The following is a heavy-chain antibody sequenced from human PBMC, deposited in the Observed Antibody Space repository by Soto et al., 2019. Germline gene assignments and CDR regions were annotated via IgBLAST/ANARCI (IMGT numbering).Heavy chain of an antibody. D-gene: IGHD1-26*01. CDR2: ISAYNGNT. V-gene: IGHV1-18*04. J-gene: IGHJ4*02. Sequence: APLKVSCKASGYTFTSYGISWVRQAPGQGLEGMGWISAYNGNTNYAQKLQGRVTMTTDTSTSTAYMELRSLRSDDTAVYYCARDVGATSKPYYFDYWGQGTLVTVSS. CDR1: GYTFTSYG. CDR3: ARDVGATSKPYYFDY.